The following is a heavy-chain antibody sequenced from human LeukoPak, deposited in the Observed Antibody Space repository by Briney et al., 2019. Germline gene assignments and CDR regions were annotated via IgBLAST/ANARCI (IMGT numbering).Heavy chain of an antibody. CDR2: ISSSSSYT. D-gene: IGHD7-27*01. V-gene: IGHV3-11*05. Sequence: GGSLRLSCAASGFTFSDYYMSWIRQAPGKGLEWVSYISSSSSYTNYPDSVQGRLTISRDNAKNSLYLQMNSLRAEDTAVYYCARAVLTGVMDVWGQGTTVTVSS. CDR3: ARAVLTGVMDV. J-gene: IGHJ6*02. CDR1: GFTFSDYY.